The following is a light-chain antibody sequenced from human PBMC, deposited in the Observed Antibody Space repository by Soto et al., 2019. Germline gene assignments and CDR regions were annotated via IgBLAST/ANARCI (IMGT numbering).Light chain of an antibody. V-gene: IGKV1-39*01. CDR1: QSVNYH. CDR2: HAS. Sequence: DIQMTQSPSSLSASVGDRVTITCRTSQSVNYHLNWYHQKPGSAPKLLIYHASSLKSGVPSRFSGSGSGTDFTLTISRLDPEDFAVYYCQQYGSAPPWTFGQGTKVEIK. CDR3: QQYGSAPPWT. J-gene: IGKJ1*01.